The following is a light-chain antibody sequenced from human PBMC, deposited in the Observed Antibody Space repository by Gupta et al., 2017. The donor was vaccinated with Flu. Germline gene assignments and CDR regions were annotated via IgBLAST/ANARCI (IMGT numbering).Light chain of an antibody. CDR3: QQHYNSPPRT. CDR1: QSISSY. V-gene: IGKV1-39*01. CDR2: AAS. Sequence: DIQMTQSPSSLSASVGDRVTITCRASQSISSYLNWYQQKPGKAPQLLIYAASSLQSGVPSRCSGSRCGTDYSPIISSRRHQDYATYYCQQHYNSPPRTFGRGTKVEIK. J-gene: IGKJ4*02.